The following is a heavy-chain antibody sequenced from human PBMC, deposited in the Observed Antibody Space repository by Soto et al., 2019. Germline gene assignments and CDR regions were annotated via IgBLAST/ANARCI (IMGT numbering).Heavy chain of an antibody. CDR1: GGSISSYY. J-gene: IGHJ5*02. CDR2: IYYSGST. V-gene: IGHV4-59*01. CDR3: ARDRNWNPGWFDP. D-gene: IGHD1-20*01. Sequence: PSETLSLTCTVSGGSISSYYWSWIRQPPGKGLEWIGYIYYSGSTNYNPSLKSRVTISVDTSKNQFSLKLSSVTAADTAVYYCARDRNWNPGWFDPWGQGTLVTVSS.